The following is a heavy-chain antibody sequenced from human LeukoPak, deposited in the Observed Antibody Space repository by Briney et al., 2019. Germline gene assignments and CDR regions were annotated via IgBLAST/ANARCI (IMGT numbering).Heavy chain of an antibody. Sequence: ASVKVSCKVSGYTLTEISMHWVRQAPGKGLEWMGGFDPEEGETIYAQKFQGRVTMTEDTSADTAYMELSSLRSEDTAVFYCVSDPITMIRGVIIEGFDPWGQGTLVTVSS. CDR2: FDPEEGET. CDR3: VSDPITMIRGVIIEGFDP. V-gene: IGHV1-24*01. D-gene: IGHD3-10*01. CDR1: GYTLTEIS. J-gene: IGHJ5*02.